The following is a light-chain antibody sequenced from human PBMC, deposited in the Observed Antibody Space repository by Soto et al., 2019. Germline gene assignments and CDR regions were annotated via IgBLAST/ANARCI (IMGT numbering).Light chain of an antibody. Sequence: DILMTQSPLSLPVTPGEPASISCSSSGSLLHLNGNNYLDWYLQKPGQSPQLLIYLGSNRASGVPDRFSGSGSGTDFTLKISRVEAEDVGIYYCMQALQNPVTFGQGTRLEIK. CDR2: LGS. V-gene: IGKV2-28*01. J-gene: IGKJ5*01. CDR1: GSLLHLNGNNY. CDR3: MQALQNPVT.